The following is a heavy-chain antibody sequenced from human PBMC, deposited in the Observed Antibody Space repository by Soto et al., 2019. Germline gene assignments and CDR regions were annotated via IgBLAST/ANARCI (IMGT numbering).Heavy chain of an antibody. Sequence: QLQLQESGPGLVKPSETLSLTCTVSGGSISSSIYLWGWIRQPPGKGLEWIGSIYNSGSTYYNPXLKGRVTISVXXSXNXXSLKLRSVTAADTAGYYCARHAKGAAAAGRAWFDPWGQGTLVTVSS. V-gene: IGHV4-39*01. D-gene: IGHD6-13*01. CDR1: GGSISSSIYL. J-gene: IGHJ5*02. CDR3: ARHAKGAAAAGRAWFDP. CDR2: IYNSGST.